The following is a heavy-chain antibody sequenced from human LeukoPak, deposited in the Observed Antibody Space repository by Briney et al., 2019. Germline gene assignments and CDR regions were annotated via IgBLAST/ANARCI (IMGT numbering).Heavy chain of an antibody. V-gene: IGHV3-7*03. CDR2: IKQDGSEK. CDR1: GFTFSSYW. J-gene: IGHJ6*02. Sequence: PGGSLRLSCAASGFTFSSYWMSWVRQAPGKGLEWVANIKQDGSEKYYVDSVKGRFTISRHNSKNTLYLQMNSLRAEDTAVYYCARGQPSMSSYYYGSGSLFSKPKQYYYYGMDVWGQGTTVTVSS. CDR3: ARGQPSMSSYYYGSGSLFSKPKQYYYYGMDV. D-gene: IGHD3-10*01.